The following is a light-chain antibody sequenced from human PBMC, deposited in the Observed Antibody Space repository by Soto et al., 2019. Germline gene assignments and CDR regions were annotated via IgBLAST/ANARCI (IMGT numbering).Light chain of an antibody. CDR3: SSFAGNTNLV. CDR2: EVS. CDR1: SSDVGGYNY. Sequence: QSALTQPPSASGSPGQSVTISCTGTSSDVGGYNYVSWYQQHPGKAPKLMISEVSKRPSGVPDRFSASKSGNTASLTVSALQAKDAAHYSCSSFAGNTNLVFGGGTKLTVL. V-gene: IGLV2-8*01. J-gene: IGLJ2*01.